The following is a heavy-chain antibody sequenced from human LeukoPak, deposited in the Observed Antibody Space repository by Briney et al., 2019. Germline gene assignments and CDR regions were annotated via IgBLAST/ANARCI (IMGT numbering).Heavy chain of an antibody. J-gene: IGHJ6*03. D-gene: IGHD3-10*01. CDR2: ISPNGVIT. CDR1: GFTFSTYN. V-gene: IGHV3-23*01. CDR3: ARGKTGSYYSRSYYMDV. Sequence: GGSLRLSCAASGFTFSTYNIHWVRQAPGKGLEWVSGISPNGVITYYADSVKGRFTISRDNAKNSLYLQMNSLRAEDTAVYYCARGKTGSYYSRSYYMDVWGKGTTVTISS.